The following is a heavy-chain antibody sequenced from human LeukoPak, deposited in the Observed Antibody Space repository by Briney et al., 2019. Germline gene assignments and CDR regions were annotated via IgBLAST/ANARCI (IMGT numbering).Heavy chain of an antibody. J-gene: IGHJ4*02. Sequence: GGSLRLSCAASGFTFSNFGMNWVRQAPGKGLEWVAAISDDFGTYHADSVKGRFTISRDNSRNTLYLQMTSLRAEDTAVYYCARGNSGHCSGATCYALDYWGQGTLVTVSS. D-gene: IGHD2-2*01. CDR3: ARGNSGHCSGATCYALDY. CDR2: ISDDFGT. V-gene: IGHV3-23*01. CDR1: GFTFSNFG.